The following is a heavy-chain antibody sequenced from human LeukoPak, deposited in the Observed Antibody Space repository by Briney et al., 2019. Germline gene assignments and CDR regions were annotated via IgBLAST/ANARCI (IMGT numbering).Heavy chain of an antibody. D-gene: IGHD6-25*01. CDR1: GFTFSSYG. V-gene: IGHV3-23*01. J-gene: IGHJ4*02. Sequence: PGGSLRLSCTASGFTFSSYGMNWVRQAPGKGLEWVSGITGRGEHIFYAGPVKGRFTISRDNSKNTLYLQMNSLRAEDTAVYYCAKDRRLAAFDYGGQGTLVTVSS. CDR3: AKDRRLAAFDY. CDR2: ITGRGEHI.